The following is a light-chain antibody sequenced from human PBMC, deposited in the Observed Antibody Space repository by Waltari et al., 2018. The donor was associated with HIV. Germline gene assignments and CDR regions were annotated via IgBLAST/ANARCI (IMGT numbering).Light chain of an antibody. CDR2: GAP. V-gene: IGKV1-39*01. Sequence: IRVTQSPPSLSASVGDRVNITCRTSQGVSRYLSWYQQKPGKAPKLLIYGAPNLQSGVPSRFSGSGSATDFSLTISNLQPEDFATYCCQHNYNNPRTFGQGTRLEIK. CDR3: QHNYNNPRT. CDR1: QGVSRY. J-gene: IGKJ2*01.